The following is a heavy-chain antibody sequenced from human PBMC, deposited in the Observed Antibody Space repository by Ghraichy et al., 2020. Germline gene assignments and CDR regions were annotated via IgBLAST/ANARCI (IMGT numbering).Heavy chain of an antibody. J-gene: IGHJ4*02. CDR2: INPNSGGT. CDR3: ARARCSGGSCYRSDY. Sequence: ASVKVSCKASGYTFTGYYMHWVRQAPGQGLEWMGRINPNSGGTNYAQKFQGRVTMTRDTSISTAYMELSRLRSDDTAVYYCARARCSGGSCYRSDYWGQGTLVTVSS. D-gene: IGHD2-15*01. CDR1: GYTFTGYY. V-gene: IGHV1-2*06.